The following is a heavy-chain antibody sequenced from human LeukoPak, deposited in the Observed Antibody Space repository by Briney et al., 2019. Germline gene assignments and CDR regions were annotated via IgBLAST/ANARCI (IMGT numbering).Heavy chain of an antibody. CDR3: ARDRLGTWYYFDS. Sequence: PGGSLRLSCAASGFTFSSYGMHWVRQAPGKGLEWVAYIKQDGSEKHYVDSVKGRFTISRDNAKNSLYLQMNSLRAEDTAVYYCARDRLGTWYYFDSWGQGSLVTVSS. V-gene: IGHV3-7*01. CDR2: IKQDGSEK. J-gene: IGHJ4*02. CDR1: GFTFSSYG. D-gene: IGHD6-13*01.